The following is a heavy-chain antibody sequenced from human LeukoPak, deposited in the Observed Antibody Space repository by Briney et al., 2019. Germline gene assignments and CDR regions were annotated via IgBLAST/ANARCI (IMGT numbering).Heavy chain of an antibody. CDR2: ISSSGSDK. J-gene: IGHJ3*02. CDR3: ARRTSGAFAI. V-gene: IGHV3-48*03. CDR1: GFPFSDHE. Sequence: EGSLRLSCAASGFPFSDHEMNWVRQAPGRGLEWVSYISSSGSDKYYPDSVKGRFTISGDNAKNSLYLQMNSLRAEDTAVYYCARRTSGAFAIWGQGTKVTVSS.